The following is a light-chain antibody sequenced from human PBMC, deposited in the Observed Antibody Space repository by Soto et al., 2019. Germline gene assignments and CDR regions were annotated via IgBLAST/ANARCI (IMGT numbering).Light chain of an antibody. CDR2: GAS. Sequence: EIVLTQSPGTLSLSPGERATLSCRASQRVSSSYFAWYQQKPGQAPRLLIYGASRRATDIPDRFTGSGSGTAFTLTITRLEPEDFAVYYCQQYEAFGQGTKLEIK. CDR1: QRVSSSY. V-gene: IGKV3-20*01. CDR3: QQYEA. J-gene: IGKJ2*01.